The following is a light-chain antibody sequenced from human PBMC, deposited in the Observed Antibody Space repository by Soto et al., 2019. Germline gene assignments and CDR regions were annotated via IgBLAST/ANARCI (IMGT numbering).Light chain of an antibody. J-gene: IGKJ3*01. CDR1: QSVGSY. Sequence: VMTQSPATLSVSPGERATLSCRASQSVGSYLAWYQQKPGQAPRLLIYGASTRATGIPARFSGSGSGTEFTLTISSLQSEDFAVYYCQQYNNWPLFGPGTKVDIK. V-gene: IGKV3-15*01. CDR3: QQYNNWPL. CDR2: GAS.